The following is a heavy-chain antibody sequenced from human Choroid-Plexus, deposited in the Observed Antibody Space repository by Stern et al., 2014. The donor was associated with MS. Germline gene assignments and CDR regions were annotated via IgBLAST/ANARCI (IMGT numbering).Heavy chain of an antibody. Sequence: QVQLQQWGAGLLKPSETLSLTCAVYGGSFSGYYWSWIRQSPGKGLEWIGEIDRGGDPNYNPSRRRRITRSVNRSKTNRSLNLSAITAADTAIYYCVRERCINTRCYGGRFGYYYYGMDVWGQGTTVTVSS. J-gene: IGHJ6*02. CDR2: IDRGGDP. D-gene: IGHD2-2*01. V-gene: IGHV4-34*01. CDR1: GGSFSGYY. CDR3: VRERCINTRCYGGRFGYYYYGMDV.